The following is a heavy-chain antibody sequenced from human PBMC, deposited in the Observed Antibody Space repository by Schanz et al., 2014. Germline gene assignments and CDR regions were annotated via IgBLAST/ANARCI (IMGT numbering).Heavy chain of an antibody. V-gene: IGHV4-34*12. J-gene: IGHJ3*01. CDR2: IFHSGTT. CDR3: TRSTLWSYDV. Sequence: QVQLQQWGAGLLKPSETLSLTCAVYGGSFSGYYWTWIRQPPGKGLEWIGEIFHSGTTNYNPSLESRVPISVDKSKNQFSLMLSSMTAADTAVYYCTRSTLWSYDVWGRGTMVIVSS. CDR1: GGSFSGYY. D-gene: IGHD2-21*01.